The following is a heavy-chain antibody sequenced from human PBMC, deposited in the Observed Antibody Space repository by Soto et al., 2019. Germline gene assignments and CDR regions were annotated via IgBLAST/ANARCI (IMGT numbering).Heavy chain of an antibody. J-gene: IGHJ4*02. D-gene: IGHD6-19*01. CDR1: GGSLSGYY. CDR3: ARGHRIAVAGNDY. CDR2: INHSGST. V-gene: IGHV4-34*01. Sequence: QVQLQQWGAGLLKPSETLSLTCAVYGGSLSGYYWSWIRQPPGKGLEWIGEINHSGSTNYNPSLKSRVTISVDTSKNQFSLKLSSVTAADTAVYYCARGHRIAVAGNDYWGQGTLVTVSS.